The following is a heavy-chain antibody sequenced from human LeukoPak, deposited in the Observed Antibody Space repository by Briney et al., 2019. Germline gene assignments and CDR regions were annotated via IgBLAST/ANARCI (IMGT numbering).Heavy chain of an antibody. D-gene: IGHD2-15*01. V-gene: IGHV3-64*01. J-gene: IGHJ6*03. CDR2: ISSNGGST. CDR3: ARDPERVCSGGSFYEYYYYYMDV. CDR1: GFTFSSYA. Sequence: GGSLRLSCAASGFTFSSYAMHWVRQAPGKGLEYVSAISSNGGSTYYANSVKGRFTISRDNSKNTLYLQMGSLRAEDRAVYYCARDPERVCSGGSFYEYYYYYMDVWGKGTTVTVSS.